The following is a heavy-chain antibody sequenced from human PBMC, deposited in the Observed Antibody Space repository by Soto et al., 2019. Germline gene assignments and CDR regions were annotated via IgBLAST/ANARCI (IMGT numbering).Heavy chain of an antibody. CDR2: IYWDEDK. Sequence: QITLKESGPPLVRPTQTLTLTCSFSGFSLNTNGMGVGWIRQPPGKALEWLAFIYWDEDKRYSPSLKTRLTVTTDTSKNEVVITLTILDPVDTGTYYCAGWNYESGLDVWGQGTTVPVSS. CDR3: AGWNYESGLDV. J-gene: IGHJ6*02. V-gene: IGHV2-5*02. CDR1: GFSLNTNGMG. D-gene: IGHD1-7*01.